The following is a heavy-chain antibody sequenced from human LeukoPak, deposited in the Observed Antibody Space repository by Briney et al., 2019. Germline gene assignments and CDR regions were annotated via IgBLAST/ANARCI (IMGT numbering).Heavy chain of an antibody. Sequence: GRSLRLSCAASGFTFYDYAMHWVRQAPGKGLEGVSGLSWNSGSIGYAASVQGRFTISRDHAKNSLYLQMNSLRAEDTAFYYCAKDIIRRSIYYVFDYWGQGTLVTVSS. V-gene: IGHV3-9*01. CDR2: LSWNSGSI. D-gene: IGHD1-26*01. CDR3: AKDIIRRSIYYVFDY. J-gene: IGHJ4*02. CDR1: GFTFYDYA.